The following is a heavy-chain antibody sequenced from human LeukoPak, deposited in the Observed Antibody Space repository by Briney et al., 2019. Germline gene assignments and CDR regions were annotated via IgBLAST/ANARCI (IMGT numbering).Heavy chain of an antibody. Sequence: GGSLRLSCAASGFTLSSYAMSWVRQAPGKGLEWVSAISSGDGSTYYADSVKGRFTISRDNSKNTLYLQMKSLRADDTAIYYCATRLLLFVHWGQGTLVTVSS. CDR2: ISSGDGST. CDR1: GFTLSSYA. J-gene: IGHJ5*02. CDR3: ATRLLLFVH. V-gene: IGHV3-23*01. D-gene: IGHD3-22*01.